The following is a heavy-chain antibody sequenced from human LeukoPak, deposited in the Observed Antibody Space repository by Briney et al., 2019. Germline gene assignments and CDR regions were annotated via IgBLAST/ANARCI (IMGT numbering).Heavy chain of an antibody. CDR2: MTTNSGNT. V-gene: IGHV1-8*01. D-gene: IGHD1-26*01. CDR1: GYTFTSYD. J-gene: IGHJ4*02. CDR3: ARRWDFDY. Sequence: ASVKVSCKASGYTFTSYDINWVRQAAGQGLEWMGWMTTNSGNTVYAQKFQGRVTMTRNTSISTAYMELSSLRSEDTAVYYCARRWDFDYWGQGTLVTVSS.